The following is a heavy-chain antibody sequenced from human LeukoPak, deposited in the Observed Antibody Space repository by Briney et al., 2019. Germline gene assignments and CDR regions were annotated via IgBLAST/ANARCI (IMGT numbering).Heavy chain of an antibody. CDR1: GGTFSSYA. Sequence: ASVKVSCKASGGTFSSYAISWVRQAPGQGLEWMGGIIPIFGTVNYAQKFQGRVTITADESTSTAYMELSSLRSEDTAVYYCARDRYCSSTSCLNWFDPWGQGTLVTVSS. CDR2: IIPIFGTV. J-gene: IGHJ5*02. D-gene: IGHD2-2*01. V-gene: IGHV1-69*13. CDR3: ARDRYCSSTSCLNWFDP.